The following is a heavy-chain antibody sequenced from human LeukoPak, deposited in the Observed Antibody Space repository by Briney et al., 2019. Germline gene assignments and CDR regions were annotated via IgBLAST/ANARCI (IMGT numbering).Heavy chain of an antibody. V-gene: IGHV3-23*01. Sequence: PGGSLRLSCAACGFTFSSYAMTRFRQPPGKGLEWVSAISGSGGSTYYADSVKGRFTISRDNSKNTLYLQMNSLRAEDTAVYYCAKAPALSNLWGRGTLVTVSS. CDR1: GFTFSSYA. CDR3: AKAPALSNL. CDR2: ISGSGGST. J-gene: IGHJ2*01.